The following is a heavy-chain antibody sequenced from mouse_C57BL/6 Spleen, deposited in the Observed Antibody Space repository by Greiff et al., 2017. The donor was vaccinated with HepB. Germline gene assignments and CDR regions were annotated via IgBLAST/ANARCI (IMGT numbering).Heavy chain of an antibody. CDR1: GFTFSSYG. D-gene: IGHD2-3*01. CDR3: ARRDGYAMDY. J-gene: IGHJ4*01. Sequence: EVQLVESGGDLVKPGGSLKLSCAASGFTFSSYGMSWVRQTPDKRLEWVATISSGGSYTYYPDSVKGRFTISRDNAKNTLYLQMSSLKSEDTAMYYCARRDGYAMDYWGQGTSVTVSS. CDR2: ISSGGSYT. V-gene: IGHV5-6*01.